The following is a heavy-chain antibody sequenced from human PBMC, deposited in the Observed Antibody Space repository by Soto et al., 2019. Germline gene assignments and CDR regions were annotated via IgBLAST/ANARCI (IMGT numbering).Heavy chain of an antibody. CDR1: GVSMNSINW. J-gene: IGHJ1*01. CDR3: AKHSGTAQGE. V-gene: IGHV4-4*02. Sequence: QVQLQESGPGLVKPSGTLSLTCAVSGVSMNSINWWSWVRQPPGKGLEWLGEISHTEQTAYNPSLKSRATISMDKTKNRFSLTLNSVTAADTAVYYCAKHSGTAQGEWGQGTLVTVSS. D-gene: IGHD3-10*01. CDR2: ISHTEQT.